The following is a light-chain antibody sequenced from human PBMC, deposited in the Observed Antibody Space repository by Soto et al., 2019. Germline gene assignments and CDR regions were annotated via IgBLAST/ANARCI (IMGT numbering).Light chain of an antibody. Sequence: DIQMTQSPSTLSASVGDRVTITCRASQSISSWLAWYQQKPGKAPNLLIYKASSLGTGVPSRFSGSGSGTEFTLTISSLQPDDFATYYCQQYNSYLWTFGQGTKVEIK. CDR2: KAS. J-gene: IGKJ1*01. CDR1: QSISSW. CDR3: QQYNSYLWT. V-gene: IGKV1-5*03.